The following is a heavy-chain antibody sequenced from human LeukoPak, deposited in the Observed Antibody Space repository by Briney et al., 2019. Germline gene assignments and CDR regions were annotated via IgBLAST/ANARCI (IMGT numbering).Heavy chain of an antibody. CDR1: GFTFSSYW. J-gene: IGHJ4*02. CDR2: INSDGSSI. D-gene: IGHD5-12*01. V-gene: IGHV3-74*03. CDR3: AREGRVSGYDFDC. Sequence: GGSLRLSCAASGFTFSSYWMHWVRQAPGKGLVWDSRINSDGSSITYADSVKGRFIISRDNAKNTLFLQMNSLRVEDTAVYYCAREGRVSGYDFDCWGQGTLVTASS.